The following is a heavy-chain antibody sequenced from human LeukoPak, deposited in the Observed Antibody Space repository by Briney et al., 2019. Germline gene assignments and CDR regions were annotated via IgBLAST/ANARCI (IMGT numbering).Heavy chain of an antibody. V-gene: IGHV3-30-3*02. CDR2: ISYDGAHK. CDR1: GFRFSDYA. Sequence: PGKSLRLSCAASGFRFSDYAMHWVRQAPGKGPQWLADISYDGAHKYYADSVKGRFIISRDNSNNTLYLQMNSLTTDDTAVHYCAKHDSGGVWGGGFDPWGQGTLVTVSS. CDR3: AKHDSGGVWGGGFDP. D-gene: IGHD3-16*01. J-gene: IGHJ5*02.